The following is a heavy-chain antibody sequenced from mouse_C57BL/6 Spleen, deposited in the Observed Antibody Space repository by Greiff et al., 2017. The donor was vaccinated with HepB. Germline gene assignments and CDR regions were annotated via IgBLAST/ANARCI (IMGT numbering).Heavy chain of an antibody. CDR3: ARRGANLFDY. V-gene: IGHV1-82*01. CDR1: GYAFSSSW. CDR2: IYPGDGDT. J-gene: IGHJ2*01. D-gene: IGHD4-1*01. Sequence: QVQLQHSGPELVKPGASVKISCKASGYAFSSSWMNWVKQRPGKGLEWIGRIYPGDGDTNYNGKFKGKATLTADKSSSTAYMQLSSLTSEDSAVYFCARRGANLFDYWGQGTTLTVSS.